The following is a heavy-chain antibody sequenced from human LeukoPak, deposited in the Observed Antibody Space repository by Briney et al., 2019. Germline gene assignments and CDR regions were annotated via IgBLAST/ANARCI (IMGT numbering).Heavy chain of an antibody. Sequence: ASVKVSCKASGYTFTSYDINRVRQATGQGLEWMGWMNPDSGNTGYAQKFQGRVTMTRNTSISTAYMELSSLRSEDTAVYYCARARRSSRAYVVTAIRGSNWFDPWGQGTLVTVSS. V-gene: IGHV1-8*01. CDR2: MNPDSGNT. J-gene: IGHJ5*02. CDR1: GYTFTSYD. CDR3: ARARRSSRAYVVTAIRGSNWFDP. D-gene: IGHD2-21*02.